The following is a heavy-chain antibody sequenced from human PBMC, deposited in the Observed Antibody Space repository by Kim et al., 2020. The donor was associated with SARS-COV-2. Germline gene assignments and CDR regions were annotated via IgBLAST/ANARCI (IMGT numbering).Heavy chain of an antibody. CDR2: T. Sequence: TDYATPVKGRFTITRDDSKNTLYLQMNSLNTEGTAVYYCTTDPGTIMYNYWGQGTLVTVSS. D-gene: IGHD1-20*01. J-gene: IGHJ4*02. V-gene: IGHV3-15*01. CDR3: TTDPGTIMYNY.